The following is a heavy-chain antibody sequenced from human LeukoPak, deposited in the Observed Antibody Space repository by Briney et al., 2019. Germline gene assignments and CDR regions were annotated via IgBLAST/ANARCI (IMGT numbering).Heavy chain of an antibody. CDR1: GFTFSSYG. V-gene: IGHV3-30*18. D-gene: IGHD6-19*01. CDR2: ISYDGSNA. CDR3: AKDLGGYSSGWFLD. J-gene: IGHJ4*02. Sequence: GGSLRLSCAASGFTFSSYGMHWVRQAPGKGLEWVAVISYDGSNAYYADSVKGRFTISRDNSKNTLYLQMNSLRTEDTAAYYCAKDLGGYSSGWFLDWGQGTLVTVSS.